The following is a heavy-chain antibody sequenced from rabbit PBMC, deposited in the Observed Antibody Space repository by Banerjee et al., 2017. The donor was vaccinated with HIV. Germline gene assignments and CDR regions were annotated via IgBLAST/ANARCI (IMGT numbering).Heavy chain of an antibody. CDR1: GIDFSKYG. J-gene: IGHJ4*01. CDR3: ARVSAGYAGYGYDRGIYFNL. Sequence: QEQLVESGGGLVTLGGSLKLSCKDSGIDFSKYGISWVRQAPGKGLEWIAYIYPDYGSTDYASWVNGRFTISLDNAQNTVFLQMTSLTAADTATYFCARVSAGYAGYGYDRGIYFNLWGPGTLVTVS. V-gene: IGHV1S47*01. D-gene: IGHD6-1*01. CDR2: IYPDYGST.